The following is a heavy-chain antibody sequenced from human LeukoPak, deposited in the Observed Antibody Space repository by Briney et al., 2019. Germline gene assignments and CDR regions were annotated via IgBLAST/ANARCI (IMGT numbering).Heavy chain of an antibody. CDR1: GFTFSSYS. CDR2: ISSSSSYI. CDR3: ARDATTELGTVYMDV. Sequence: GSLRLSCAASGFTFSSYSMNWVRQAPGKGLEWVSSISSSSSYIYYADSVKGRFTISRDNAKNSLYLQMNSLRVEDTAVYYCARDATTELGTVYMDVWGKGTTVTISS. D-gene: IGHD4-17*01. V-gene: IGHV3-21*01. J-gene: IGHJ6*03.